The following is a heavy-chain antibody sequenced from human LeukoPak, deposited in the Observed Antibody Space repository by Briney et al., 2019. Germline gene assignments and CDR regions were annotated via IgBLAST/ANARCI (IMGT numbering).Heavy chain of an antibody. CDR1: GFTFRSYA. Sequence: GGSLRLSCSASGFTFRSYAMHWVRQAPGKGLEWVAVMSYDETTNNYADSVKGRFTISRDNAKNSLYLQMNSLRAGDTAVYYCAREDGGRYGGAFDIWGQGTMVTVSS. D-gene: IGHD2-15*01. V-gene: IGHV3-30*14. J-gene: IGHJ3*02. CDR3: AREDGGRYGGAFDI. CDR2: MSYDETTN.